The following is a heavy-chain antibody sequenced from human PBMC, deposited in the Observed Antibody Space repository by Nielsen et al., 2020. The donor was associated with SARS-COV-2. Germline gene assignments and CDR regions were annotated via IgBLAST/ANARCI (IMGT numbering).Heavy chain of an antibody. CDR1: GGSIRIFY. V-gene: IGHV4-59*08. J-gene: IGHJ5*02. CDR3: ARQMRQLGGGWFDP. D-gene: IGHD6-6*01. Sequence: SATLSLTCTVSGGSIRIFYWSWSRQSPGKGLEWNGYISYSWSTNYKPSLKSRVSISVDTTKNQFSLKLGSVTAADTAVYYCARQMRQLGGGWFDPWGQGTLVTVSS. CDR2: ISYSWST.